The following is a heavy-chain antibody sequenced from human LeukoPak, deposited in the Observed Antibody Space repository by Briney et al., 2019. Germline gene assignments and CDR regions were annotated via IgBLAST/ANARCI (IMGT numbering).Heavy chain of an antibody. J-gene: IGHJ4*02. CDR3: ARVHTAMVSFDY. CDR2: ISSSSSYI. V-gene: IGHV3-21*01. CDR1: GFTFSSYS. Sequence: GGSLRLSCAASGFTFSSYSMNWVRQAPGKGLEWVSSISSSSSYIYYADSVKGRFTTSRDNAKNSLYLQMNSLRAEDTAVYYCARVHTAMVSFDYWGQGTLVTVSS. D-gene: IGHD5-18*01.